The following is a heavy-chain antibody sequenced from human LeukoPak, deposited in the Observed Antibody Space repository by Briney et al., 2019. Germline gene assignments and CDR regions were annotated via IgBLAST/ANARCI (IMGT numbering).Heavy chain of an antibody. CDR2: LWDDGSKQ. CDR3: VREYSSGWYGGY. V-gene: IGHV3-33*01. Sequence: GGPLRLSCAASGFTFSSHGMHWVRQAPGKGLVGVAALWDDGSKQDHADSVKGRFTISRDNSKNTLYLQMNSLRGEDTAVYYCVREYSSGWYGGYWGQGTLVTVSS. CDR1: GFTFSSHG. J-gene: IGHJ4*02. D-gene: IGHD6-19*01.